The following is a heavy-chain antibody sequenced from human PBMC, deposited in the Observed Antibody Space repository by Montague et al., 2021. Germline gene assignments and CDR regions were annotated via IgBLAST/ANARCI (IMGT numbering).Heavy chain of an antibody. J-gene: IGHJ5*02. CDR1: GFTFSNYA. CDR3: ARVGETSGWYWDRFDP. Sequence: SLRLSCAASGFTFSNYALHWVRQSPGKGLEWVAIISPDGGNEDYADSVKGRFSISRDNSNNTLYLLMNSLRPEDTAIYYCARVGETSGWYWDRFDPWGQGTLVTVSS. V-gene: IGHV3-30*03. CDR2: ISPDGGNE. D-gene: IGHD6-19*01.